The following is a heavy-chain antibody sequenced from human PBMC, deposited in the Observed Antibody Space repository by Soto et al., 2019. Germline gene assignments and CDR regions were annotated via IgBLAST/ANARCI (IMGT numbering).Heavy chain of an antibody. Sequence: QITLKESGPTLGKPTQTLTLTCTFSGFSLTTRGVGVGWIRQPPGKALECLALIYWDDDKRYSPSLQSRLSITKDTSKNQVVLTMTNVDPVDTATYYCAPIPNYYQYDWFDPWGQGTLVSVSS. CDR3: APIPNYYQYDWFDP. CDR2: IYWDDDK. CDR1: GFSLTTRGVG. D-gene: IGHD3-16*01. J-gene: IGHJ5*02. V-gene: IGHV2-5*02.